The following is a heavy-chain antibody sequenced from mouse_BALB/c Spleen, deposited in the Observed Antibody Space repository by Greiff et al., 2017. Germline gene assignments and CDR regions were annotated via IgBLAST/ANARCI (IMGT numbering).Heavy chain of an antibody. CDR3: ARSFGGGVYFDY. Sequence: EVHLVESGGGLVQPGGSRKLSCAASGFTFSSFGMHWVRQAPEKGLEWVAYISSGSSTIYYADTVKGRFTISRDNPKNTLFLQMTSLRSEDTAMYYCARSFGGGVYFDYWGQGTTLTVSS. J-gene: IGHJ2*01. CDR1: GFTFSSFG. CDR2: ISSGSSTI. V-gene: IGHV5-17*02.